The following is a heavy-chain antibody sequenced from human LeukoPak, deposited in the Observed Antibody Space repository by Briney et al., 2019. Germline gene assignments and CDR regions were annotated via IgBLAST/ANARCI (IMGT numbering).Heavy chain of an antibody. V-gene: IGHV3-74*01. J-gene: IGHJ5*02. Sequence: PGGSLRLSCVASGFTLSTSWMHWVRHPPGKGLVWVSRINSDGSSTNYADSVKGRFTISRDNAMNTLYLQMNNLRVEDTAVYYCARNRDANAYGRFDPWGQGTLVTVSS. CDR3: ARNRDANAYGRFDP. D-gene: IGHD3-16*01. CDR2: INSDGSST. CDR1: GFTLSTSW.